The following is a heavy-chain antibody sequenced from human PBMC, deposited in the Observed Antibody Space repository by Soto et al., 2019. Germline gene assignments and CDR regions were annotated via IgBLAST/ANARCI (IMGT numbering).Heavy chain of an antibody. CDR1: GYSFVNYW. CDR3: VRHNIYGYGAGPFDI. D-gene: IGHD5-18*01. Sequence: VQLVQSGAEVKKPGESLTISCQASGYSFVNYWISWVRQVPGKGLEWVGRVDPNDSYSNYSPSFQGHITTSADRSTDTAYLQWSSLKASDSAMYYCVRHNIYGYGAGPFDIWCQGTAVTVSS. V-gene: IGHV5-10-1*03. CDR2: VDPNDSYS. J-gene: IGHJ3*02.